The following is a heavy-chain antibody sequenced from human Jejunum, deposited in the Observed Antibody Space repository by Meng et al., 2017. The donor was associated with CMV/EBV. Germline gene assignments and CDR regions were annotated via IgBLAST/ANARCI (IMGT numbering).Heavy chain of an antibody. CDR2: AYYRSKWFY. Sequence: HVHHRHSRPRLLKPSTTPSLIFATSGDSFSSKSAACNWIRQSPSRGLEWLRRAYYRSKWFYDYALSVKSRININPDTSKNRFSLQLNSVTPEDTAVYYCARGLYDSSWSTFDYWGQGTLVTVSS. J-gene: IGHJ4*02. V-gene: IGHV6-1*01. CDR3: ARGLYDSSWSTFDY. D-gene: IGHD6-13*01. CDR1: GDSFSSKSAA.